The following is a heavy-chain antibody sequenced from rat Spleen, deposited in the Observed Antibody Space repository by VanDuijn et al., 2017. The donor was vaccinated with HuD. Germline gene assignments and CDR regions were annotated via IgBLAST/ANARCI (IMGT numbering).Heavy chain of an antibody. J-gene: IGHJ2*01. CDR2: ITNASGRT. CDR1: GFTFNNYW. V-gene: IGHV5-31*01. D-gene: IGHD3-8*01. Sequence: EVQLVESGGGLVQPGRSLKLSCVASGFTFNNYWMTWIRQAPGRGLEWVASITNASGRTYYRDSVKGRFTISRDNAKNTQYLQMDSLSSEDTATYYCARFWGYPYYFDYWGQGVMVTVSS. CDR3: ARFWGYPYYFDY.